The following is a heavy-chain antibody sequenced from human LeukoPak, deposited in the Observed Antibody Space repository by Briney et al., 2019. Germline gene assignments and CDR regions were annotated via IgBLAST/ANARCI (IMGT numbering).Heavy chain of an antibody. Sequence: GGSLRLSCAASGFTFSGSAMHWVRQASGKGLEWVGRIRSKASSYATAYAASVKGRFTISRDDSKNTAYLQMNSLKTEDTAVYYCTTSSSSNDYWGQGTLVTVSS. J-gene: IGHJ4*02. CDR1: GFTFSGSA. V-gene: IGHV3-73*01. D-gene: IGHD6-6*01. CDR2: IRSKASSYAT. CDR3: TTSSSSNDY.